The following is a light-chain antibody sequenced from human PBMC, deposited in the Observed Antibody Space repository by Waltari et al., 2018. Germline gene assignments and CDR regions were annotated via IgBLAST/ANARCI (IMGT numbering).Light chain of an antibody. Sequence: VVLTQSPVTLSLSAGERASLSSRASESVYKYLAWYQQRPGQPPRLLIYDTSNRAAGVPGRFSGSGYGTDFTLTITSLEAEDFAVYFCQQGSILPLTFGGGTRVEIK. CDR2: DTS. V-gene: IGKV3-11*01. CDR1: ESVYKY. J-gene: IGKJ4*01. CDR3: QQGSILPLT.